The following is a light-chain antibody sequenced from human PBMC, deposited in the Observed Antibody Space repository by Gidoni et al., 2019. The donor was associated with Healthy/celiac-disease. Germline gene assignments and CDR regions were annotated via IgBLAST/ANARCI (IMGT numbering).Light chain of an antibody. Sequence: QSALTQPPTASGAPAQRVTISGTGSSSNIVAGYDGHWYQRLPGTAPTLLIYGNSNRPSWVPNRFSASKSGTSASLAITALQAKDEADYYCQSYDSSLSAVVFGGGTKLTVL. V-gene: IGLV1-40*01. CDR3: QSYDSSLSAVV. CDR2: GNS. J-gene: IGLJ3*02. CDR1: SSNIVAGYD.